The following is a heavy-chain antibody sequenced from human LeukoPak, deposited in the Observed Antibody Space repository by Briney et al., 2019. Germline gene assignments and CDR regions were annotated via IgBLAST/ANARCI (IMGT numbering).Heavy chain of an antibody. D-gene: IGHD3-10*01. Sequence: GESLRLSCAASGFTFSSYAMSWVRQAPGKGLEWVSFISSSSNYIYYADSVKGRFTVSRDNAKNSLYLQMNSLRAEDTAVYYCARGASGFDYWGQGSLVTVSS. CDR1: GFTFSSYA. CDR2: ISSSSNYI. CDR3: ARGASGFDY. V-gene: IGHV3-21*01. J-gene: IGHJ4*02.